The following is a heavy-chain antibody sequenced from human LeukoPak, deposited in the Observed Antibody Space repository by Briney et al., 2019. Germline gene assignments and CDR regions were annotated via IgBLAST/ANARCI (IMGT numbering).Heavy chain of an antibody. CDR2: ISAYNGNT. CDR3: ARNGAYNWNSVWFDP. CDR1: GYTFTSYG. V-gene: IGHV1-18*01. D-gene: IGHD1-20*01. J-gene: IGHJ5*02. Sequence: ASVKVSCKASGYTFTSYGISWVRQAPGQGLEWMGWISAYNGNTNYAQKFQGRVTMTRDTSISTAYMELSRLRSDDTAVYYCARNGAYNWNSVWFDPWGQGTLVTVSS.